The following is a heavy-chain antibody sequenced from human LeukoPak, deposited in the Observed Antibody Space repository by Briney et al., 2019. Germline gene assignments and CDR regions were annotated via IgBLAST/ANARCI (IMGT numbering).Heavy chain of an antibody. CDR2: IYYSGST. V-gene: IGHV4-59*01. D-gene: IGHD4-11*01. J-gene: IGHJ6*03. Sequence: SETLSLTCTVSGGSISSYYWSWIRQPPGKGLEWIGYIYYSGSTNYNPSLKSRVTISVDTSKNQFSLKLSSVTAADTAVYYCARVRTAVTLSYYYYMNVWGKGTTVAVSS. CDR1: GGSISSYY. CDR3: ARVRTAVTLSYYYYMNV.